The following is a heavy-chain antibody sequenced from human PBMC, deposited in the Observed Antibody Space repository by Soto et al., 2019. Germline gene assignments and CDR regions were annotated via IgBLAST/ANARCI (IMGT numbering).Heavy chain of an antibody. CDR1: GFTFSSYG. J-gene: IGHJ6*02. CDR3: AKELGGAAMVTWYYYYGMDV. CDR2: ISYDGSNK. Sequence: QVQLVESGGGVVQPGRSLRLSCAASGFTFSSYGMHWVRQAPGKGLEWVAVISYDGSNKYYADSVKGRFTISRDNSKNTLYLQMNSLRAEDTAVYYCAKELGGAAMVTWYYYYGMDVWGQGTTVTVSS. V-gene: IGHV3-30*18. D-gene: IGHD5-18*01.